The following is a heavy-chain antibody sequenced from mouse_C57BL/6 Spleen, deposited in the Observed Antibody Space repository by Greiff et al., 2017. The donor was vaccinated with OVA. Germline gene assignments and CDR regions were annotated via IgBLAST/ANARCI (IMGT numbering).Heavy chain of an antibody. D-gene: IGHD1-1*01. Sequence: EVQLQQSGPELVKPGASVKISCKASGYTFTDYYMNWVKQSHGKSLEWIGDINPNNGGTSYNQKFKGKATLTVDKSSSTAYLELRSLTSEDSAVYYCARSGGSSAWFAYWGQGTLVTVFA. CDR2: INPNNGGT. V-gene: IGHV1-26*01. CDR3: ARSGGSSAWFAY. J-gene: IGHJ3*01. CDR1: GYTFTDYY.